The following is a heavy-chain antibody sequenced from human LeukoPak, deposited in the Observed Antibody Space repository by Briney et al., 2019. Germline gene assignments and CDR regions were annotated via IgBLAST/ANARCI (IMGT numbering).Heavy chain of an antibody. CDR2: INHSGST. D-gene: IGHD4-11*01. Sequence: SETLSLTCAVYGESFSGYYWSWIRQPPGKGLEWIGEINHSGSTNYNPSLKSRVTISVDTSKNQFSLKLSSVTAADTAVYYCARGKLTTVTAFRYYYYGMDVWGQGTTVTVSS. V-gene: IGHV4-34*01. CDR1: GESFSGYY. CDR3: ARGKLTTVTAFRYYYYGMDV. J-gene: IGHJ6*02.